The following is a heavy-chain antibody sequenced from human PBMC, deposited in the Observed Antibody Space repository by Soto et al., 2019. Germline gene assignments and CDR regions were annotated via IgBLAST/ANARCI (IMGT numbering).Heavy chain of an antibody. D-gene: IGHD4-17*01. J-gene: IGHJ6*02. CDR1: GGSISDYF. V-gene: IGHV4-59*01. CDR3: AREHYGGRSLYEYYGLDV. Sequence: PSETLSLTCAVSGGSISDYFWNWIRQPPGKGLEWIGYIHYSGTTNYNPSLRSRVAISVDTSKNQFSLKLFSVTAADTAVYYCAREHYGGRSLYEYYGLDVWGQGTTVTVSS. CDR2: IHYSGTT.